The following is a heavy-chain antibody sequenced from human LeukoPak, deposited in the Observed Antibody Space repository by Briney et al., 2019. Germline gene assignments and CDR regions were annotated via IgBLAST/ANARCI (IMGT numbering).Heavy chain of an antibody. CDR2: ISAYNGNT. Sequence: GASVKVSCKASGYTFTSYGISWVRQAPGQGLEWMGWISAYNGNTNYAQKLQGRVTMTTDTSTSTAYMELRGLRSDDTAVYYCARASITMVRGVIRMNNWFDPWGQGTLVTVSS. D-gene: IGHD3-10*01. V-gene: IGHV1-18*01. J-gene: IGHJ5*02. CDR1: GYTFTSYG. CDR3: ARASITMVRGVIRMNNWFDP.